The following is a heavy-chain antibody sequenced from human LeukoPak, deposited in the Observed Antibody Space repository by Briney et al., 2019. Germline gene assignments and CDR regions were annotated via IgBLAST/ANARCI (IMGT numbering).Heavy chain of an antibody. Sequence: SETLSLTCAVYGGSFNGYYWNWIRQPPGKGLDWIGEIDHRGGTNYNPSLKSRATISLDTSKNQFFLKMSSVTAADTAVYYCARGPYSSTWHGSNWFDPWGQGALVTVSS. D-gene: IGHD6-13*01. CDR1: GGSFNGYY. CDR2: IDHRGGT. V-gene: IGHV4-34*01. J-gene: IGHJ5*02. CDR3: ARGPYSSTWHGSNWFDP.